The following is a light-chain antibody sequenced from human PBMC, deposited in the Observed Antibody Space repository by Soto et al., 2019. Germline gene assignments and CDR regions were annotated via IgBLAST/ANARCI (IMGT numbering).Light chain of an antibody. CDR1: SSSIGAGYD. CDR3: QSYDSNLGGYV. V-gene: IGLV1-40*01. Sequence: QLVLTQPPSVSGAPGQRVTISCTGSSSSIGAGYDVHWYQQLPGTAPKLLIYANNNRPSGVPDRFSGSKSGTSASLAVTGLQAEDEADYYCQSYDSNLGGYVFGTGTKLTVL. J-gene: IGLJ1*01. CDR2: ANN.